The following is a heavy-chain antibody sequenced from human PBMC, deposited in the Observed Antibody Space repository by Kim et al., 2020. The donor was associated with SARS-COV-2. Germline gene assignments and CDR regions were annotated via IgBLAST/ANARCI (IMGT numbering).Heavy chain of an antibody. CDR1: GFTFSSYS. Sequence: GGSLRLSCAASGFTFSSYSMNWVRQAPGKGLEWVSSISSSSSYIYYAESVKGRFTISRDNAKNSLYLQMNSLRAEDTAVYYCARDMDLLTGYSPLDYWGQGTLVTVSS. V-gene: IGHV3-21*01. CDR2: ISSSSSYI. J-gene: IGHJ4*02. CDR3: ARDMDLLTGYSPLDY. D-gene: IGHD3-9*01.